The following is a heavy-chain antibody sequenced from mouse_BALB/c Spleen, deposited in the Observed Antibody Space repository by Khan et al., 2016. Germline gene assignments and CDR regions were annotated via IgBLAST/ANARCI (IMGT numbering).Heavy chain of an antibody. CDR3: AILIYYYGSRFAY. Sequence: EVKLLESGPGLVKPSQSLSLTCTVTGYSITSDYAWNWIRQFPGNKLEWMGYISYSGSTSYNPSLKSRISITRDTSKNQFFLQLNSVTTEDTATXYCAILIYYYGSRFAYWGQGTLVTVSA. J-gene: IGHJ3*01. V-gene: IGHV3-2*02. CDR2: ISYSGST. D-gene: IGHD1-1*01. CDR1: GYSITSDYA.